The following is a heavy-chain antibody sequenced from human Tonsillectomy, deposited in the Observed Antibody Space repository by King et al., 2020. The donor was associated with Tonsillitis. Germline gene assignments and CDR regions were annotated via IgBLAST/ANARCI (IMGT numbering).Heavy chain of an antibody. CDR2: ISSSSTNI. CDR3: AREERYCSSISCYEVPYYFDY. V-gene: IGHV3-48*01. CDR1: GFTFSNYS. D-gene: IGHD2-2*01. Sequence: VQLVESGGGLVQPGGSLRLSCAASGFTFSNYSMTWVRQAPGKRLEWISYISSSSTNIYYADSVKGRFAISRDNAKNSLYLQMNSLRAEDTAVYYCAREERYCSSISCYEVPYYFDYWGQGSLVTVSS. J-gene: IGHJ4*02.